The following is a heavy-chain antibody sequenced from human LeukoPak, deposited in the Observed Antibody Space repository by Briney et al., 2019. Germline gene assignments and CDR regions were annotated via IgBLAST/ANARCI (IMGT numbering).Heavy chain of an antibody. Sequence: SVKVSCKTSGGTFTSYAITWVRQAPGQGLEWMGKIIPISGTTNYAQKFQGRVTFTADESTSTAYMELSSLRSEDTALYYCARKLRLGGNWFDPWGQGTLVTDSS. CDR3: ARKLRLGGNWFDP. D-gene: IGHD1-26*01. CDR1: GGTFTSYA. V-gene: IGHV1-69*13. CDR2: IIPISGTT. J-gene: IGHJ5*02.